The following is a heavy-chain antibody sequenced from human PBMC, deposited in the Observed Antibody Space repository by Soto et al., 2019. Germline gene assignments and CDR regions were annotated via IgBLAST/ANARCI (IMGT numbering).Heavy chain of an antibody. CDR2: IIPIFGTA. CDR3: ARGGSHGSGRYYPGDYYYGMDV. V-gene: IGHV1-69*01. D-gene: IGHD3-10*01. J-gene: IGHJ6*02. CDR1: GGTFSSYA. Sequence: QVQLVQSGAEVKKPGSSVKVSCKASGGTFSSYAISWVRQAPGQGLEWMGGIIPIFGTANYAQKFQGRVTITADESTSTAYMELSSLRSEDTAVYYCARGGSHGSGRYYPGDYYYGMDVWGQGTTVTVSS.